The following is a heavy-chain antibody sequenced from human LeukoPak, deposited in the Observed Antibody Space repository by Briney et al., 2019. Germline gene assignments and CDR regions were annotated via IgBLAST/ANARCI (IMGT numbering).Heavy chain of an antibody. J-gene: IGHJ4*02. CDR3: ARGPPRGADWYAPNFDY. CDR1: GYTFIGYY. V-gene: IGHV1-2*02. D-gene: IGHD3-9*01. CDR2: INPNSGGT. Sequence: ASVKVSCKASGYTFIGYYMHWVRQAPGQGLEGMGWINPNSGGTNYAQKFQGRVTMTGDTSISTDYMELSRLTSDDTAVYYCARGPPRGADWYAPNFDYWGQGTLVTVSS.